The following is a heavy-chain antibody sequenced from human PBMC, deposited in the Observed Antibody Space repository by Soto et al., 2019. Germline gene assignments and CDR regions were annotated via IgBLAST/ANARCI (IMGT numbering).Heavy chain of an antibody. CDR1: GGSISSGGYY. V-gene: IGHV4-31*03. CDR3: ARGSSIAGLYYGMDV. Sequence: TSETLSLTCIVSGGSISSGGYYWTWIRQHPGKGLEWIGYNYYSGITYYNPSLKSRVTISLDTSKNQFSLKLSSVTAADTAVYYCARGSSIAGLYYGMDVWGQGTTVTVSS. CDR2: NYYSGIT. D-gene: IGHD6-6*01. J-gene: IGHJ6*02.